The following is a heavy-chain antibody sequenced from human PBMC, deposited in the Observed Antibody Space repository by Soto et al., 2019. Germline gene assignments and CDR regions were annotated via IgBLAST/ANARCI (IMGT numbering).Heavy chain of an antibody. CDR3: ATLTDFWSGYCFDY. V-gene: IGHV4-31*03. J-gene: IGHJ4*02. D-gene: IGHD3-3*01. CDR2: IYYSGST. CDR1: GGSISSGCYY. Sequence: PSETLSLTCTVSGGSISSGCYYWSWIRQHPGKGPEWIGYIYYSGSTYYNPSLKSRVTISVDTSKNQFSLKLSSVTAADTAVYYCATLTDFWSGYCFDYWGQGTLVTVCS.